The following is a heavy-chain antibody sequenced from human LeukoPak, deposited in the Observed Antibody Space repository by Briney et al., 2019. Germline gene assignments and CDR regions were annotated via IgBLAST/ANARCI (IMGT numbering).Heavy chain of an antibody. D-gene: IGHD6-13*01. Sequence: PGRSLRLSCAASGFTFDDYAMHWVRQAPGKGLEWVSGISWNSGSIGYADSVKGRFTISRDNAKNSLYLQMNSLRDEETAVYYCARRYSSSWFKPFDLWGQGTMVTVSS. V-gene: IGHV3-9*01. J-gene: IGHJ3*01. CDR3: ARRYSSSWFKPFDL. CDR1: GFTFDDYA. CDR2: ISWNSGSI.